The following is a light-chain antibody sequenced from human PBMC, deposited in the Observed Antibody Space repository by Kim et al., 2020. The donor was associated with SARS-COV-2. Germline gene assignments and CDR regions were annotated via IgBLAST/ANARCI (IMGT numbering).Light chain of an antibody. Sequence: SYELTQPPSVSVSAGQTATITCSGDRLGDKYACWYQQKPGQSPLLVMYQDTKRPSGIPERFSASKSGNTATLTISGTQSLDEADYYCSSFAGNNKPVVFGGGTQLTVL. J-gene: IGLJ2*01. CDR3: SSFAGNNKPVV. CDR2: QDT. V-gene: IGLV3-1*01. CDR1: RLGDKY.